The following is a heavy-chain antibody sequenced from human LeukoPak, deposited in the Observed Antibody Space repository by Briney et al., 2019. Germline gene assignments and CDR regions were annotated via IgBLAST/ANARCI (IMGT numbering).Heavy chain of an antibody. Sequence: PSETLSLTCTVSGGSICSYYWSWIRQTPGKGLEWIGYLHYSGSTYNPSLKSRVTISVDTSKNQFSLKLSSVTAADTAVYYCARHGGSYSLDYWGQGTLVTVSS. D-gene: IGHD1-26*01. CDR1: GGSICSYY. V-gene: IGHV4-59*08. CDR3: ARHGGSYSLDY. CDR2: LHYSGST. J-gene: IGHJ4*02.